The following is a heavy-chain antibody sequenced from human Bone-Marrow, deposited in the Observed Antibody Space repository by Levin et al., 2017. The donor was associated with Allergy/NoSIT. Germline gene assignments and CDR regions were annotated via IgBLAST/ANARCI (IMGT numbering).Heavy chain of an antibody. CDR1: GGTFSSYA. CDR3: ASQYYFQGGPVDY. V-gene: IGHV1-69*04. J-gene: IGHJ4*02. CDR2: IIPILGIA. D-gene: IGHD3-10*01. Sequence: SVKVSCKASGGTFSSYAISWVRQAPGQGLEWMGRIIPILGIANYAQKFQGRVTITADKSTSTAYMELSSLRSEDTAVYYCASQYYFQGGPVDYWGQGTLVTVSS.